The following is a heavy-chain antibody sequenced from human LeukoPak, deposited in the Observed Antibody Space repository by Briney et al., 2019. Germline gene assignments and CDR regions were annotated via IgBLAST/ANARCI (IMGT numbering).Heavy chain of an antibody. CDR2: IYYSGST. V-gene: IGHV4-59*01. D-gene: IGHD2-2*01. J-gene: IGHJ3*02. CDR1: GGSISSYY. CDR3: ARVGRNCSSTSRYDAFDI. Sequence: PSETLSVICTVSGGSISSYYWSWIRQPPGKGLEWMGYIYYSGSTNYNPSLKSRLTISVDTSKNQFSLKLSSVTAADTAVYYCARVGRNCSSTSRYDAFDIWGQGTMVTVSS.